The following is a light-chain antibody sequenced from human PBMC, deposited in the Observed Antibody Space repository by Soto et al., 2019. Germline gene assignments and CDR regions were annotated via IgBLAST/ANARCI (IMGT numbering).Light chain of an antibody. J-gene: IGLJ1*01. V-gene: IGLV2-14*01. CDR2: DVT. CDR3: SSYTSSSTYV. Sequence: QSVLTQPASVSGSPGQSITISCTGTSSDVGGYNYVSWYQQHPGKAPKLMIYDVTNRPSGVSYRFSGSKSDNTASLTISGLQAEDEAHYYCSSYTSSSTYVFGTGTKVT. CDR1: SSDVGGYNY.